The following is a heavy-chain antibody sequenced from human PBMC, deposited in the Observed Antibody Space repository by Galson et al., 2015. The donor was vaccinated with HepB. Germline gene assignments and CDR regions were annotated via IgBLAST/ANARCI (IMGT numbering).Heavy chain of an antibody. J-gene: IGHJ6*03. CDR1: GFTFSGSA. CDR2: IRSKANSYAT. CDR3: ARGVAVYYYYYMDV. Sequence: SLRLSCAASGFTFSGSAMHWVRQASGKGLEWVGRIRSKANSYATAYAASVKGRFTISRDDSKNTAYLQMNSLKTADTAVYYCARGVAVYYYYYMDVWGKGTTVTVSS. V-gene: IGHV3-73*01. D-gene: IGHD2-15*01.